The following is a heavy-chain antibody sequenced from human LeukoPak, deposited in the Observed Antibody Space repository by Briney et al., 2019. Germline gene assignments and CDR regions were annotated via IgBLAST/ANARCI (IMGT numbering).Heavy chain of an antibody. V-gene: IGHV3-7*02. CDR1: GFTFSNSG. CDR3: ANNRASLDY. J-gene: IGHJ4*02. Sequence: EGSLRLSCAASGFTFSNSGMSWVRQAPGKGLEWVANINQDGSEKNCVDSVKGRFTISRDNAKNSLYLQMNSLRAEDTAVYYCANNRASLDYWGQGTLVTVSS. CDR2: INQDGSEK. D-gene: IGHD2/OR15-2a*01.